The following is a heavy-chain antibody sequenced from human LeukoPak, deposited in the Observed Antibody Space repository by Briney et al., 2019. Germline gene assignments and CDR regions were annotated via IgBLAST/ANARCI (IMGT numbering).Heavy chain of an antibody. V-gene: IGHV4-38-2*02. CDR2: IYHSGST. D-gene: IGHD3-22*01. J-gene: IGHJ4*02. CDR1: GYSISSGYY. Sequence: SETLSLTCTVSGYSISSGYYWGWIRQPPGKGLEWIGSIYHSGSTYYNPSLKSRVTISVDTSKNQFSLKLSSVTAADTAVYYCARYYDSSGYYSSRSYYFDYWGQGTLVTVSS. CDR3: ARYYDSSGYYSSRSYYFDY.